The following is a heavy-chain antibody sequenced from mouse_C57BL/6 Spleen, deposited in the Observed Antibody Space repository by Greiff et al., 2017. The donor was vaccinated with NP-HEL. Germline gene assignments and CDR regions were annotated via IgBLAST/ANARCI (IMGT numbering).Heavy chain of an antibody. CDR2: IWSGGST. D-gene: IGHD1-1*01. CDR1: GFSLTSYG. V-gene: IGHV2-2*01. J-gene: IGHJ1*03. Sequence: VMLVESGPGLVQPSQSLSITCTVSGFSLTSYGVHWVRQSPGKGLEWLGVIWSGGSTDYNAAFISRLSISKDNSKSQVFFKMNSLQADDTAIYYCARNGHYYGSSYGYFDVWGTGTTVTVSS. CDR3: ARNGHYYGSSYGYFDV.